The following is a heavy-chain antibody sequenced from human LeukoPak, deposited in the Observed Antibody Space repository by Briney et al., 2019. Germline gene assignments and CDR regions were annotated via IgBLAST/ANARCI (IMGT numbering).Heavy chain of an antibody. CDR3: ARATLPYYDFWSGYYYYYGMDV. Sequence: ASVKVSCKASGYTFTSCDINWVRQATGQGLEWMGWMNPNSGNTGYAQKFQGRVTMTRNTSISTAYMELSSLRSEDTAVYYCARATLPYYDFWSGYYYYYGMDVWGQGTTVTVSS. J-gene: IGHJ6*02. V-gene: IGHV1-8*01. CDR1: GYTFTSCD. D-gene: IGHD3-3*01. CDR2: MNPNSGNT.